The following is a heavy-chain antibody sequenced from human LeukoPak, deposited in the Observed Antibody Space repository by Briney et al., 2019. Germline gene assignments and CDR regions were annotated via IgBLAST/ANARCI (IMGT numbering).Heavy chain of an antibody. D-gene: IGHD3-3*01. V-gene: IGHV4-34*01. CDR2: INHSGST. CDR1: GGSFSVYY. Sequence: SETLSLTCAVYGGSFSVYYWSWIRQPPGKGLEWIGEINHSGSTNYNPSLKSRVTISVDTSKNQFSLKLSSVTAADTAVYYCARGRGGSYYDFWSGYYTGYYYGMDVWGQGTTVTVSS. J-gene: IGHJ6*02. CDR3: ARGRGGSYYDFWSGYYTGYYYGMDV.